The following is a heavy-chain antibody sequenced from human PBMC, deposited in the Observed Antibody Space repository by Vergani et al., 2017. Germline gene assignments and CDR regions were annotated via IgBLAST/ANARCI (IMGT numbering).Heavy chain of an antibody. CDR3: ARESPYGGTGMDG. CDR2: IYYSGST. J-gene: IGHJ6*02. Sequence: QVQLQESGPGLVKPSETLSLTCTVSGGSISSYYWSWIRQPPGKGLEWIGYIYYSGSTNYNPSLKSRVTISVDTSKNQFSLKLSSVTAADTAVYYCARESPYGGTGMDGGGPGTTVTVSS. CDR1: GGSISSYY. V-gene: IGHV4-59*01. D-gene: IGHD4-23*01.